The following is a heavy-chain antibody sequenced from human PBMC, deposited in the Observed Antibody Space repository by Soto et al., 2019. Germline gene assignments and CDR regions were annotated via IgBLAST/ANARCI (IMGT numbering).Heavy chain of an antibody. J-gene: IGHJ4*02. V-gene: IGHV1-3*01. D-gene: IGHD2-15*01. CDR2: INAGNGNT. CDR1: GHILTELS. CDR3: ARDILFDY. Sequence: GASVKVSCKVSGHILTELSMHWVRQAPGQRLEWLGWINAGNGNTKYSQKFQGRVTITRDTSASTAYMELSSLRSDDTAVYYCARDILFDYWGQGTLVTVSS.